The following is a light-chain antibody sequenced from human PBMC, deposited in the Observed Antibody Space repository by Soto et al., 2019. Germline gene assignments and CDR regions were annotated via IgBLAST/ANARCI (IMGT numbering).Light chain of an antibody. J-gene: IGKJ1*01. V-gene: IGKV3-11*01. CDR1: QSVSSY. CDR3: QQRSNWPWT. CDR2: DAS. Sequence: IVWTQSPATLSFSPGERSTLSCRSSQSVSSYLAWYQQKPGQAPRLLIYDASNRATGIPARFSGSGSGTDFTLTISSLEPEDFAVYYCQQRSNWPWTFGQGTKVDIK.